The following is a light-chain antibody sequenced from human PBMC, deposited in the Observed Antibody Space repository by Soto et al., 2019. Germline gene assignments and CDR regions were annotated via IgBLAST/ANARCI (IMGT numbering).Light chain of an antibody. J-gene: IGLJ1*01. V-gene: IGLV2-14*03. CDR1: SSDVGGYNF. Sequence: QSALTQPASVSGSPGQSITSSCTGTSSDVGGYNFVSWYQHHPGKAPKLIIYDVNNRPSGVSNRFSGSKSGNTASLTISGLQAEDEADYYCTSYTTSSTYDFGTGTKVTVL. CDR2: DVN. CDR3: TSYTTSSTYD.